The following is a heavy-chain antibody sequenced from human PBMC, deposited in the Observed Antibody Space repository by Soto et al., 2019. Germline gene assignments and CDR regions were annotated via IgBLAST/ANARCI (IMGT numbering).Heavy chain of an antibody. Sequence: RSLTCAVYGGSFSSYHWSWIRQTPGKGLVWIGEINHLTTTNYNPSLKSRVIISLDTPKNQFSLKLSSVTAADTAVYYCARGYDTALAPIFWGQGILVTVSS. CDR1: GGSFSSYH. J-gene: IGHJ4*02. CDR3: ARGYDTALAPIF. CDR2: INHLTTT. D-gene: IGHD5-18*01. V-gene: IGHV4-34*01.